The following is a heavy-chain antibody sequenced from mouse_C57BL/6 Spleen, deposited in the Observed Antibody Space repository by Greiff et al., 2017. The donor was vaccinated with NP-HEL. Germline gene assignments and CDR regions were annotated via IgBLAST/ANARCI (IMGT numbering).Heavy chain of an antibody. Sequence: QVQLQQPGAELVKPGASVKLSCKASGYTFTSYWMHWVKQRPGQGLEWIGMIHPNSGSTNYIEKFTSKATLTVDKSSITAYMQLSSRTSEYSSVYYCAIHSNSAWFAYWGQGTLVTVSA. J-gene: IGHJ3*01. V-gene: IGHV1-64*01. CDR1: GYTFTSYW. CDR3: AIHSNSAWFAY. CDR2: IHPNSGST.